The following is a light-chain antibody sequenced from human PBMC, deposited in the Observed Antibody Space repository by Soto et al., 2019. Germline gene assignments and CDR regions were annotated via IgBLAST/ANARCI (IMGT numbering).Light chain of an antibody. CDR1: SSYIGAYDY. CDR2: EVS. J-gene: IGLJ1*01. V-gene: IGLV2-14*03. CDR3: SSHTSSSTRI. Sequence: QSVLTQPPSVSGSPGQSIATSCTGTSSYIGAYDYVSWYQQHPDKAPKLMIYEVSNRPSGVSNRFSGSKSVNTATLTISGLQAEDEADYYCSSHTSSSTRIFGTGTKVTVL.